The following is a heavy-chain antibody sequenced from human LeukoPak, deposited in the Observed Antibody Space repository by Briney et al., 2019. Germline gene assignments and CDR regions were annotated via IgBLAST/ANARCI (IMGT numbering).Heavy chain of an antibody. V-gene: IGHV3-30*02. J-gene: IGHJ6*03. CDR3: AKVLLAARYYYYYYMDV. D-gene: IGHD2-15*01. Sequence: GGSLRLSCAASGFTFSSYGMHWVRQAPGKGLEWVAFIRYDGSNKYYADSVKGRFTISRDNSENTLYLQMNSLRAEDTAVYYCAKVLLAARYYYYYYMDVWGKGATVTVSS. CDR1: GFTFSSYG. CDR2: IRYDGSNK.